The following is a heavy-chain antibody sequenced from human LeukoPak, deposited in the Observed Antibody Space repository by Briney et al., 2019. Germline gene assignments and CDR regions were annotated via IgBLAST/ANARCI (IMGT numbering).Heavy chain of an antibody. V-gene: IGHV4-30-4*01. J-gene: IGHJ4*02. Sequence: PSQTLSLTCTVSGGSLSSGDYYWSWIRQPPGKGLEWIGYIYYSGSTYYNPSLKSRVTISVDTSKNQFSLKLSSVTAADTAVYYCAREATMVRGVIDYWGQGTLVTVSS. CDR1: GGSLSSGDYY. D-gene: IGHD3-10*01. CDR2: IYYSGST. CDR3: AREATMVRGVIDY.